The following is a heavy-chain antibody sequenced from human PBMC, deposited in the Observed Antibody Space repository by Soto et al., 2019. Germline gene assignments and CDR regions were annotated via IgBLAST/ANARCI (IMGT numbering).Heavy chain of an antibody. CDR2: IYYSGST. J-gene: IGHJ5*02. V-gene: IGHV4-39*01. CDR1: GGSISSSSYY. D-gene: IGHD2-2*01. Sequence: SETLSLTCTVSGGSISSSSYYWGWIRQPPGKGLEWIGSIYYSGSTYYNPSLKSRVTISVDTSKNQFSLKLSSVTAADTAVYYCARRSTSCYGCRWFDPWGQGTLVPVSS. CDR3: ARRSTSCYGCRWFDP.